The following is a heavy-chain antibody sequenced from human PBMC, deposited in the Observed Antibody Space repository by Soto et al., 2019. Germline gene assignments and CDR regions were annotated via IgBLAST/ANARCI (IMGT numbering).Heavy chain of an antibody. CDR2: FDPEYFET. V-gene: IGHV1-24*01. Sequence: ASVKVSCKVSGYTLTELSMHLVRQAPGKVLELIVGFDPEYFETVYSQKFQGRFTITEYTSTYASCIELSSLRSEDTSVSYCATGRICLVYFDYWGQGTLVTVSS. D-gene: IGHD2-2*01. J-gene: IGHJ4*02. CDR3: ATGRICLVYFDY. CDR1: GYTLTELS.